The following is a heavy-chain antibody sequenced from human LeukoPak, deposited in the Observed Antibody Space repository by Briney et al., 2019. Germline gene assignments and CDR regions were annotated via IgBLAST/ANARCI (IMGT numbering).Heavy chain of an antibody. Sequence: GALRLSCAASGFTVSSDYMSWVRQAPGKGLEWVSVIYSGGSTYYADSVKGRFTISRDKSKNTVYLQMNSLRFEDTAMYYCARNWFDPWGQGTLSPSPQ. CDR1: GFTVSSDY. J-gene: IGHJ5*02. V-gene: IGHV3-53*05. CDR2: IYSGGST. CDR3: ARNWFDP.